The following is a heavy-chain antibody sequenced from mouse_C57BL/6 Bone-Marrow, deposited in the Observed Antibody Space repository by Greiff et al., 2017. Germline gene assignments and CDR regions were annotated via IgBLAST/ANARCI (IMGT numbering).Heavy chain of an antibody. CDR2: IHPNSGST. V-gene: IGHV1-64*01. Sequence: QVQLQQPGAELVKPGASVKLSCKASGYTFTSYWMHWVKQRPGQGLEWIGMIHPNSGSTNYNEKFKSKATLSVDKSSSTAYMQLSSLTSEDSAVYYCARWSSYRGYAMDYWGQGTSVTVSS. CDR3: ARWSSYRGYAMDY. D-gene: IGHD1-3*01. J-gene: IGHJ4*01. CDR1: GYTFTSYW.